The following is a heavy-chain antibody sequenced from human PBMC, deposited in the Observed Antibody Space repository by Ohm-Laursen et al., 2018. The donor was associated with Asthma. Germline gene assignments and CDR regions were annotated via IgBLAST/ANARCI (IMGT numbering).Heavy chain of an antibody. CDR3: ARAHRAAGNYGMDV. CDR2: IYYSGST. CDR1: GGSISSYY. D-gene: IGHD6-13*01. Sequence: TLSLTCTVSGGSISSYYWSWIRQPPGKGLEWIGYIYYSGSTNYNPSIKSRVIISVDTSKNQFSLKLSSVTAADTAVYYCARAHRAAGNYGMDVWGQGTTVTVSS. V-gene: IGHV4-59*01. J-gene: IGHJ6*02.